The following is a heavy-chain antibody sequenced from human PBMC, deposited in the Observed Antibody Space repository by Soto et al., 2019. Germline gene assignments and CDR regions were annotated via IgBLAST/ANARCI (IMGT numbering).Heavy chain of an antibody. V-gene: IGHV3-23*01. CDR2: ISGSGGST. J-gene: IGHJ6*02. CDR1: GFTFSSYA. CDR3: AKNLGGYCSGGSCYSLYYYGMDV. D-gene: IGHD2-15*01. Sequence: EVQLLESGGGLVQPGGSLRLSCAASGFTFSSYAMSWVRQAPGKGLEWVSAISGSGGSTYYADSVKGRFTISRDNSKNTLYLQMNSLRAEDTAVYYCAKNLGGYCSGGSCYSLYYYGMDVWCQGTTVTVSS.